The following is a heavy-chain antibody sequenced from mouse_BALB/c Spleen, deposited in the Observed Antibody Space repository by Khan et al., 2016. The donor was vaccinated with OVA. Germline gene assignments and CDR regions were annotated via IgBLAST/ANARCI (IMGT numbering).Heavy chain of an antibody. CDR3: ERHRGYYCSNTYFDY. J-gene: IGHJ2*01. V-gene: IGHV5-6-4*01. CDR2: ISSGGTYT. Sequence: EVMLVESGGGLVRPGGSLKLSCAASGFSFSSYSMSWVRQTPEKRLQWVATISSGGTYTYYPDSLRGRFTISRDNANNTLYLQMSSLKSEDTAMSYCERHRGYYCSNTYFDYGGQGTTLTVSS. D-gene: IGHD1-1*01. CDR1: GFSFSSYS.